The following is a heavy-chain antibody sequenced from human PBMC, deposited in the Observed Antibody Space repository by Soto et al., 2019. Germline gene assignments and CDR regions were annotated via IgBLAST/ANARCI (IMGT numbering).Heavy chain of an antibody. Sequence: GGSLRLSCAASGFTFSSYSMNWVRQAPGKGLEWVSYISSSGNFIYYADSVKARFTISRDNAKNSLYLQMNSLRAEDTAVYYCARDAPSDDFWSGYSYGMDVWGQGTTVTVSS. D-gene: IGHD3-3*01. CDR2: ISSSGNFI. J-gene: IGHJ6*02. CDR1: GFTFSSYS. V-gene: IGHV3-21*05. CDR3: ARDAPSDDFWSGYSYGMDV.